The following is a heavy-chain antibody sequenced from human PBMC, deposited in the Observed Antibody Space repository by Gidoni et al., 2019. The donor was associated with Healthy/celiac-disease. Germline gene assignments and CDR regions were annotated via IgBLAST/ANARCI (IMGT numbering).Heavy chain of an antibody. Sequence: EVQLVQSGAEVKKPGASLKISCKGSGSSFTSYWIGWVRQMPGKGLEWMGIIYPGDSDTSYSPSFQGPVTISADKSISTAYLQWSSLKASDTSMYYCARPSTTYYYDSSGSWVYWGQGTLVTVSS. CDR2: IYPGDSDT. CDR1: GSSFTSYW. J-gene: IGHJ4*02. D-gene: IGHD3-22*01. V-gene: IGHV5-51*01. CDR3: ARPSTTYYYDSSGSWVY.